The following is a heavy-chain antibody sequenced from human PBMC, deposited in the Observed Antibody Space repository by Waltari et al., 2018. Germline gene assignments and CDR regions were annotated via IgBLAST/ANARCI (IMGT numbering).Heavy chain of an antibody. D-gene: IGHD6-6*01. V-gene: IGHV2-70*04. J-gene: IGHJ4*02. CDR3: ARGQGIAARPGDY. CDR1: GLSLSTIGLR. CDR2: SGWDDDK. Sequence: VTLYVSGPSLVQPPHTLTLPCPFSGLSLSTIGLRASLIRQPPGKALEWLARSGWDDDKFYSTSLKTRLTNSKDTSKNQVVITMTDMDPVDTATYYCARGQGIAARPGDYWGQGTLVTVSS.